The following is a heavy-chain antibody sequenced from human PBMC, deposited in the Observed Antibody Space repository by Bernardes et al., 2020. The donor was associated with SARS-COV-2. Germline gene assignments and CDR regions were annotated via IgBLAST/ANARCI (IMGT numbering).Heavy chain of an antibody. CDR1: GFTFSSYT. Sequence: GGSLRLSCAASGFTFSSYTMNWVRQAPGKGLEWISSISTSSSYISYSDSVRGRFTISRDNAKNSVSLQMNSLRAEDTAVYYCARVDCSNRYYFDYWGQGTPVTVSS. CDR3: ARVDCSNRYYFDY. CDR2: ISTSSSYI. J-gene: IGHJ4*02. D-gene: IGHD4-4*01. V-gene: IGHV3-21*06.